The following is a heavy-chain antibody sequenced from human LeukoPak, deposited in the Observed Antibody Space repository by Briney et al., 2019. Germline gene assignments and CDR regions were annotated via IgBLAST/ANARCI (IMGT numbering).Heavy chain of an antibody. CDR2: IWYDGSNK. J-gene: IGHJ6*02. Sequence: GGSLRLSCAASRFTFSSYGMHWVRQAPGKGLEWVAVIWYDGSNKYYADSVKGRFTISRDNSKNTLYLQMNSLRAEDTAVYYCARDKARGIAAMDVWGQGTTVTVSS. CDR1: RFTFSSYG. D-gene: IGHD6-13*01. V-gene: IGHV3-33*01. CDR3: ARDKARGIAAMDV.